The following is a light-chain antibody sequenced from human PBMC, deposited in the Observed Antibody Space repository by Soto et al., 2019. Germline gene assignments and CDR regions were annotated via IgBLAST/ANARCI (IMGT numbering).Light chain of an antibody. CDR3: CSYAGSFIWV. V-gene: IGLV2-11*01. CDR1: TGDVGAYNF. J-gene: IGLJ3*02. Sequence: QSVLTQPRSVSGSPGQSVTISCTGTTGDVGAYNFVSWYQLHPGKAPKLMIYDASKRPSGVPDRFSASKSGNTASLTISGLQAEDEADYYCCSYAGSFIWVFGGGTKVTVL. CDR2: DAS.